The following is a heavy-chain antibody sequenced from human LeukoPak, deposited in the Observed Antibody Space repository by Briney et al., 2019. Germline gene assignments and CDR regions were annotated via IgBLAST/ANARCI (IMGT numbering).Heavy chain of an antibody. CDR3: AREPSGSSKTFDY. J-gene: IGHJ4*02. V-gene: IGHV4-39*07. D-gene: IGHD1-26*01. CDR2: IYYSGST. Sequence: KASETLSLTCTVSGGSISSSSYYWGWIRQPPGKGLEWIGSIYYSGSTYYNPSLKSRVTISVDTSKNQFSLKLSSVTAADTAVYYCAREPSGSSKTFDYWGQGTLVTVSS. CDR1: GGSISSSSYY.